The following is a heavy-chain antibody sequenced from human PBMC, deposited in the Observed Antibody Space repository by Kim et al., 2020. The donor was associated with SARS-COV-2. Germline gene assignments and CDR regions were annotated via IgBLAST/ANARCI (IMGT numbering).Heavy chain of an antibody. CDR1: GFTFSNAW. J-gene: IGHJ4*02. CDR3: TTACSSISCYWATKNLYS. V-gene: IGHV3-15*01. Sequence: GGSLRLSCAASGFTFSNAWMSWVRQAPGKGLEWVGRIKSKTDGRTTDYAAPVKGRFTISREDSKSTLYLHMNRLKTQDTSVYYCTTACSSISCYWATKNLYSWGQGTLVTVSS. CDR2: IKSKTDGRTT. D-gene: IGHD2-2*01.